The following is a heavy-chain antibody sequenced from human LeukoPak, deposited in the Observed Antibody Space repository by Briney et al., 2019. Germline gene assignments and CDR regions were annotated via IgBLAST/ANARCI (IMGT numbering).Heavy chain of an antibody. CDR3: ARARGSIFGVVIDY. CDR1: GGSISSSSYY. J-gene: IGHJ4*02. D-gene: IGHD3-3*01. V-gene: IGHV4-61*05. Sequence: PSETLSLTCTVSGGSISSSSYYWGWIRQPPGKGLEWIGYIYYSGSTNYNPSLKSRVTISVDTSKNQFSLKLSSVTAADTAVYYCARARGSIFGVVIDYWGQGTQVTVSS. CDR2: IYYSGST.